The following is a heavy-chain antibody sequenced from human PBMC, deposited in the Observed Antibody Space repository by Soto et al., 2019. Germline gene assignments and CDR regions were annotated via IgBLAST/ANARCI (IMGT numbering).Heavy chain of an antibody. J-gene: IGHJ6*02. CDR3: ARQGSNGAYYYYGMDV. CDR2: IYPGDSDT. Sequence: GESLKISCKGSGYSFTSYWISWVRQMPGKGLEWMGIIYPGDSDTIYSPSFQGQVTFSVDKSTSTAYLQWSSLKASDTAMYYCARQGSNGAYYYYGMDVWGQGTTVTVSS. D-gene: IGHD2-8*01. CDR1: GYSFTSYW. V-gene: IGHV5-51*01.